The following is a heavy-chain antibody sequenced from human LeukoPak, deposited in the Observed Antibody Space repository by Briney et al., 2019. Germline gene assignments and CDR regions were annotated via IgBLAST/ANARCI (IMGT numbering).Heavy chain of an antibody. CDR2: IYTSGST. CDR3: ARLGVGSSWPSYYYYYGMDV. V-gene: IGHV4-4*07. Sequence: SETLSLTCTVSDDSISSYYWSWIRQPAGKGLEWIGRIYTSGSTNYNPSLKSRITMSMDTSRNQFSLKLSSVTAADTAVYYCARLGVGSSWPSYYYYYGMDVWGQGTTVTVSS. CDR1: DDSISSYY. D-gene: IGHD6-13*01. J-gene: IGHJ6*02.